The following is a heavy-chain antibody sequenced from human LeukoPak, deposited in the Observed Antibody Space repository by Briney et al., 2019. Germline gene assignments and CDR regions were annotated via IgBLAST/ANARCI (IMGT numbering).Heavy chain of an antibody. Sequence: SQTLSLTCTVSGVSISTGSYYWSWIRQPAGKGLEWIGGIYTSGSTNYNPSLKSRVTISVDTSKNPFSLKLNSVTAADTAVYYCARGSWSYYYYMDVWGKGTAVTISS. J-gene: IGHJ6*03. CDR2: IYTSGST. CDR3: ARGSWSYYYYMDV. D-gene: IGHD3-10*01. V-gene: IGHV4-61*02. CDR1: GVSISTGSYY.